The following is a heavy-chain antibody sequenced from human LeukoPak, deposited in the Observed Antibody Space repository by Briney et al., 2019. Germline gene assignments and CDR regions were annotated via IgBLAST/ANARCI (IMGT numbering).Heavy chain of an antibody. J-gene: IGHJ4*02. D-gene: IGHD2-15*01. V-gene: IGHV1-2*02. Sequence: GASVKASCKASGYTFTGYYMHWVRQAPGQGLEWMGWINPNSGGTNYAQKFQGRVTMTRDTSISTAYMELSRLRSDDTAVYYCAQLLGYCSGGSCLQADYWGQGTLVTVSS. CDR3: AQLLGYCSGGSCLQADY. CDR2: INPNSGGT. CDR1: GYTFTGYY.